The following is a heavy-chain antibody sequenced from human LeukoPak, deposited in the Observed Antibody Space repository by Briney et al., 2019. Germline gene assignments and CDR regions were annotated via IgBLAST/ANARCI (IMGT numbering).Heavy chain of an antibody. D-gene: IGHD4-17*01. V-gene: IGHV4-59*01. Sequence: SETLSLTCTVSGGSISSYYSSWIRQPPGKGLEWIGYIYYSGSTNYNPSLKSRVTISVDTSKNQFSLKLSSVTAADTAVYYCTRDTVNDAFDIWGQGTMVTVSS. CDR3: TRDTVNDAFDI. CDR2: IYYSGST. J-gene: IGHJ3*02. CDR1: GGSISSYY.